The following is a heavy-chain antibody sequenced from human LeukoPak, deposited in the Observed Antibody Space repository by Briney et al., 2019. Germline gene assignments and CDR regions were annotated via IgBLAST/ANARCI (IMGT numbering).Heavy chain of an antibody. J-gene: IGHJ4*02. D-gene: IGHD2-2*01. CDR2: IYTSGST. V-gene: IGHV4-4*07. Sequence: PSETLSLTCTVSGGYISSYYWSWLRQPAGKGLEWIGRIYTSGSTNYNPSLKSRVTISVDKSKNQFSLKLSSVTAADTAVYYCARSGYCSSTSCYAVDYFDYWGQGTLVTVSS. CDR3: ARSGYCSSTSCYAVDYFDY. CDR1: GGYISSYY.